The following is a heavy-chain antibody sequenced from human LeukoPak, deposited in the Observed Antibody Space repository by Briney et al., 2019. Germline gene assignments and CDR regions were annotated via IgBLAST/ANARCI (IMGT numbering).Heavy chain of an antibody. J-gene: IGHJ4*02. CDR1: GFSLSTSGMC. Sequence: SGPTLVNPTQTLTLTCTFSGFSLSTSGMCVSWIHQPPGKALEWLARIDWDDDKYYSTSLKTRLTISKDTSKNQVVLTMTNMDPVDTATYYCARFRSGYSGYEIDYWGQGTLVTVSS. V-gene: IGHV2-70*11. CDR3: ARFRSGYSGYEIDY. CDR2: IDWDDDK. D-gene: IGHD5-12*01.